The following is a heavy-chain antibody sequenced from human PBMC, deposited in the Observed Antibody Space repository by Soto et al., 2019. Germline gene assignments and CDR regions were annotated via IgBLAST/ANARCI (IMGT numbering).Heavy chain of an antibody. J-gene: IGHJ6*02. V-gene: IGHV3-30*03. Sequence: GGSLRLSCAASGFTFSSYGMHWVRQAPGKGLEWVAVISYDGSNKYYADSVKGRFTISRDNSKNTLYLQMNSLRAEDTAVYYCARPGGIIAAYYGMDVWGQGTTVTVSS. D-gene: IGHD6-25*01. CDR1: GFTFSSYG. CDR2: ISYDGSNK. CDR3: ARPGGIIAAYYGMDV.